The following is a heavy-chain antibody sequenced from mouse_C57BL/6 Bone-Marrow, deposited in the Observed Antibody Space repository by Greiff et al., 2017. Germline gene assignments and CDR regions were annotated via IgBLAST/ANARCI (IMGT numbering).Heavy chain of an antibody. CDR3: ARERGLLPYAMDY. CDR1: GYTFTSYW. V-gene: IGHV1-55*01. Sequence: QVQLQQPGAELVKPGASVKMSCKASGYTFTSYWITWVKQRPGQGLEWIGDIYPGSGSTNYNEKFKSKATLTVDKSSSTAYMQLSSLTSEDSAVYYCARERGLLPYAMDYWGQGTSVTVSS. D-gene: IGHD1-1*01. J-gene: IGHJ4*01. CDR2: IYPGSGST.